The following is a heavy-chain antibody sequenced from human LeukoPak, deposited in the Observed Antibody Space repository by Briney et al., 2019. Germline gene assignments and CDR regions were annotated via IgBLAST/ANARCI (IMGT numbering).Heavy chain of an antibody. CDR2: INTNTGNP. J-gene: IGHJ4*02. CDR1: GYTFTSYA. D-gene: IGHD3-3*01. V-gene: IGHV7-4-1*02. CDR3: ARPQVGYDFWSGDY. Sequence: ASVKVSCKASGYTFTSYAMNWVRQAPGQGPEWMGWINTNTGNPTYAQGFTGRFVFSLDTSVSTAYLQISSLKAEDTAVYYCARPQVGYDFWSGDYWGQGTLVTVSS.